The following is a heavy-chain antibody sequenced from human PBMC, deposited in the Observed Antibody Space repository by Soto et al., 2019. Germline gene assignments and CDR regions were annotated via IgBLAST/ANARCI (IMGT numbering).Heavy chain of an antibody. CDR1: GFTFSSYG. CDR2: ISYDGSNK. Sequence: GGSLRLSCAASGFTFSSYGMHWVRQAPGKGREWVAVISYDGSNKYYADSVKGRFTISRDNSKNTLYLQMNSLRAEDTAVYYCAKVQLEQGSFDYWGQGTMVTVSS. D-gene: IGHD1-1*01. J-gene: IGHJ4*02. V-gene: IGHV3-30*18. CDR3: AKVQLEQGSFDY.